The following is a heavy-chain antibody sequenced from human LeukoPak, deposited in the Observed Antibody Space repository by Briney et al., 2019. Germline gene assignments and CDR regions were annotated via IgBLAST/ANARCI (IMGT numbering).Heavy chain of an antibody. D-gene: IGHD3-9*01. V-gene: IGHV4-4*07. CDR1: GGSISSYY. Sequence: SETLSLTCTVSGGSISSYYWSWIRQPAGKGLEWIGRIYTSGSTNYNPSLKSRVTMSVDTSKNQFSLKLSSATAADTAVYYCAREGQILTGYYTFDYWGQGTLVTVSS. J-gene: IGHJ4*02. CDR3: AREGQILTGYYTFDY. CDR2: IYTSGST.